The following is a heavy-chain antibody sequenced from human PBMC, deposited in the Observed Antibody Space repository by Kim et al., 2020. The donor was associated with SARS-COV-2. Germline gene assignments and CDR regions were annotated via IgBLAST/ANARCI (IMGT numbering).Heavy chain of an antibody. CDR1: GFTFDDYA. Sequence: GGSLRLSCAASGFTFDDYAMHWVRQAPGKGLEWVSGISWNSGSIGYADSVKGRFTISRDNAKNSLYLQMNSLRAEDTALYYCAKDIGGDGYTPFDYWGQGTLVTVSS. J-gene: IGHJ4*02. V-gene: IGHV3-9*01. CDR3: AKDIGGDGYTPFDY. D-gene: IGHD2-21*01. CDR2: ISWNSGSI.